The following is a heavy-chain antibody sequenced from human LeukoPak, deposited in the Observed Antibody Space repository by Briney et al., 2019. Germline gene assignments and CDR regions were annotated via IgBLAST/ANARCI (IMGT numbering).Heavy chain of an antibody. CDR1: GYTFTSYG. CDR2: ISAYNGNT. J-gene: IGHJ5*02. V-gene: IGHV1-18*01. D-gene: IGHD2-2*01. Sequence: ASVKVSCKASGYTFTSYGISWVRQAPGQGLEWMGWISAYNGNTNYAQKLQGRVAMTTDTSTSTAYMELGSLRSDDTAVYYCARGPPRYCSSTSCYVPPNSFDPWGQGTLVTVSS. CDR3: ARGPPRYCSSTSCYVPPNSFDP.